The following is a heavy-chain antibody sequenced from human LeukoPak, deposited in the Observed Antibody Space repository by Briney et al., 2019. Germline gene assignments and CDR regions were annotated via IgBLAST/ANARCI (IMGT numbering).Heavy chain of an antibody. Sequence: SQTESLTRTVCVRFFSSSSYYWGWIPQPPGRGLGWIGRIHYSGSTYYNPSLKSRVTISVDTSKNQFSLKLSSVTAADTAVYYCAREIWSGGSCYGPDAFDIWGQGTMVTVSS. J-gene: IGHJ3*02. V-gene: IGHV4-39*07. CDR2: IHYSGST. CDR3: AREIWSGGSCYGPDAFDI. D-gene: IGHD2-15*01. CDR1: VRFFSSSSYY.